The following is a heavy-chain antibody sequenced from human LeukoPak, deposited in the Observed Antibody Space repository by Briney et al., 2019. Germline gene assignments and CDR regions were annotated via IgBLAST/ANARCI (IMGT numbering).Heavy chain of an antibody. CDR3: AKSSRPTSNWFDP. Sequence: GGSLRLSCAASGFTFDDYAMHWVRQAPGKGLEWVSLISWDGGSTYYADSVKGRFTISRDNSKNSLYLQMNSLRAEDTAVYYCAKSSRPTSNWFDPWGQGTLVTVSS. CDR2: ISWDGGST. V-gene: IGHV3-43D*03. J-gene: IGHJ5*02. CDR1: GFTFDDYA.